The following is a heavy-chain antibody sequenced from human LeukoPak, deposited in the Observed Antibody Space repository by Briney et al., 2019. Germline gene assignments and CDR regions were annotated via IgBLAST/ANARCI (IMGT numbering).Heavy chain of an antibody. V-gene: IGHV1-46*01. CDR3: ARNIVGPRQVDY. D-gene: IGHD1-26*01. Sequence: GASVKVSCKASGYTFTSYYMHWVRQAPGQGLEWMGIINPSGGSTSYAQKFQGRVTMTRDTSTSTVYMELSSLRSEDTAIYYCARNIVGPRQVDYWGQGTLVTVSS. CDR1: GYTFTSYY. J-gene: IGHJ4*02. CDR2: INPSGGST.